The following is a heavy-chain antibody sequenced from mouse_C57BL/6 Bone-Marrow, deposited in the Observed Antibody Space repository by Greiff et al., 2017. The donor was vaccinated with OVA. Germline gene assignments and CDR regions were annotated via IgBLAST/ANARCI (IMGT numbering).Heavy chain of an antibody. CDR2: IDPSDSYT. J-gene: IGHJ2*01. Sequence: VQLQQPGAELVMPGASVKLSCKASGYTFTSYWMHWVKQRPGQGLEWIGEIDPSDSYTNYNQKLKGKSTVTVDKSSSTAYIELSSLTSAYSAVDYCARSRDYYGSSGDFDYWGQGTTLTVSS. CDR3: ARSRDYYGSSGDFDY. V-gene: IGHV1-69*01. D-gene: IGHD1-1*01. CDR1: GYTFTSYW.